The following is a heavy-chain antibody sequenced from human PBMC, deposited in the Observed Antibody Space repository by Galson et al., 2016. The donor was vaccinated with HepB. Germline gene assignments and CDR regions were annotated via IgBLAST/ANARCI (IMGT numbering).Heavy chain of an antibody. Sequence: SLRLSCAASGFAFNSYAMHWVRQAPGKGLECVSAIDNNGDNIYYADSVKGRFTISRDSSKYTRYLQMSRLRPMDTAVYYCVKDQTESDFWSSYYSYFDYWGQGTLVTVSS. V-gene: IGHV3-64D*06. CDR2: IDNNGDNI. CDR3: VKDQTESDFWSSYYSYFDY. J-gene: IGHJ4*02. D-gene: IGHD3-3*01. CDR1: GFAFNSYA.